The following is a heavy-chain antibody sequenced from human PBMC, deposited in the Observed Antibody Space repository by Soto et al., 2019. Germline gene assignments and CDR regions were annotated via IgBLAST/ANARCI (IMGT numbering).Heavy chain of an antibody. J-gene: IGHJ4*02. Sequence: SQTLSLTCAISGDSVSSNSAAWNWIRQSPSRGLEWLGRTYYRSKRYNDYAVSVKSRITINPDTSKNQFSLQLNSVTPEDTAVYYCARDLGYTAMGPHYFDYWGQGTLVTVSS. CDR3: ARDLGYTAMGPHYFDY. V-gene: IGHV6-1*01. CDR1: GDSVSSNSAA. D-gene: IGHD5-18*01. CDR2: TYYRSKRYN.